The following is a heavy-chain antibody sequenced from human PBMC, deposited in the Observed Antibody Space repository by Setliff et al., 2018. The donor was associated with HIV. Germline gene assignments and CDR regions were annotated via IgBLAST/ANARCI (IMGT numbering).Heavy chain of an antibody. CDR3: ARSWGSGSYHY. V-gene: IGHV4-34*01. Sequence: SETLSLTCAVYGGSFSGYYWSWIRQPPGKGLEWIGEINHSGSTSYNPSLKSRVTISVDTSKNQFSLKLTSVTAADTAVYYCARSWGSGSYHYWGQGTLVTVSS. J-gene: IGHJ4*02. CDR1: GGSFSGYY. D-gene: IGHD3-10*01. CDR2: INHSGST.